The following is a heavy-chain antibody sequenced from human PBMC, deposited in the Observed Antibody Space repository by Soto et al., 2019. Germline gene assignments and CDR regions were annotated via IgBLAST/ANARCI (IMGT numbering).Heavy chain of an antibody. CDR1: GYSFTTYW. D-gene: IGHD2-2*01. J-gene: IGHJ4*02. CDR2: IYPGDSDT. V-gene: IGHV5-51*01. Sequence: GESLKISCKGSGYSFTTYWIGWVRQMPGKGLEWMGIIYPGDSDTRYSPSFQGQVTISADKSISTAYLQWSSLKASDTAMYYCARGDTGYCTSASCPFDYWGQGTLVTVSS. CDR3: ARGDTGYCTSASCPFDY.